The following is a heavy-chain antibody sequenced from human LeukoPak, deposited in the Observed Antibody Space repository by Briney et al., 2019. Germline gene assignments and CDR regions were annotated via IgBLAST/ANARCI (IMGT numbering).Heavy chain of an antibody. Sequence: ASQTLSLTCTVSGGSISSGGYYWSWIRQHPGKGLEWIGYIYYSGSTYYNPSLKSRVTISVDTSKNQFSLKLSPVTAADTAVYYCARAPTYYYDSSGYSFDPWGQGTLVTVSS. CDR2: IYYSGST. CDR3: ARAPTYYYDSSGYSFDP. D-gene: IGHD3-22*01. J-gene: IGHJ5*02. V-gene: IGHV4-31*03. CDR1: GGSISSGGYY.